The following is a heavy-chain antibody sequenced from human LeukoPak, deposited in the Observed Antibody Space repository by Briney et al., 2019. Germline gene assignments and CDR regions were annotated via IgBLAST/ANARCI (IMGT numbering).Heavy chain of an antibody. D-gene: IGHD4-23*01. CDR1: GFTFSHFW. J-gene: IGHJ4*02. CDR3: ARGLGYGGNSLPDY. Sequence: GGSLRLSCAASGFTFSHFWMSWVRQAPGKGLDWLAVISFDGSNKYYADSVKGRFTISRDNSKNTLYLQMNSLRPEDTALYYCARGLGYGGNSLPDYWGQGTLVIVSS. CDR2: ISFDGSNK. V-gene: IGHV3-30*03.